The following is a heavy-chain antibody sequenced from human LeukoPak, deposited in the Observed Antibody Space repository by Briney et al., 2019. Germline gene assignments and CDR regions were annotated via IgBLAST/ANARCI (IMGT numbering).Heavy chain of an antibody. Sequence: SETLSLTCAVSGYSISSSYYWGWIRQPPGKGLEWIGSIYHSGSTYYNPSLKSRVTISVDTSKNQFSLKLSSVTAADTAVYYCARHPDPYSSVDYWGQGTLVTVSS. CDR1: GYSISSSYY. V-gene: IGHV4-38-2*01. D-gene: IGHD6-19*01. J-gene: IGHJ4*02. CDR2: IYHSGST. CDR3: ARHPDPYSSVDY.